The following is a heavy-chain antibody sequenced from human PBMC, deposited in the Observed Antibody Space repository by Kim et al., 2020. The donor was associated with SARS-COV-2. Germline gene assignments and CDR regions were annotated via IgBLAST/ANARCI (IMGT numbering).Heavy chain of an antibody. Sequence: ADSGNGRFTISRDNPKNTLYLQMSSLRAEDTAIYYCAKGGDSGRHRNFDSWVQGTLVTVSS. V-gene: IGHV3-23*01. J-gene: IGHJ4*02. D-gene: IGHD1-26*01. CDR3: AKGGDSGRHRNFDS.